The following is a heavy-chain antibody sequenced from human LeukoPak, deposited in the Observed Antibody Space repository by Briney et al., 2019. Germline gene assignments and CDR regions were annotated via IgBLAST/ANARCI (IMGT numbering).Heavy chain of an antibody. Sequence: SETLSLTCAVYGGSFSGYYWSWIRQPPGKGLEWIGEINHSGSTNYNPSLKSRVTISVDTSKNQFSLKLSSVTAADTAVYYCARVQQLGPSYYYYMDVWGKGTTVTVSS. D-gene: IGHD6-6*01. CDR2: INHSGST. CDR3: ARVQQLGPSYYYYMDV. CDR1: GGSFSGYY. J-gene: IGHJ6*03. V-gene: IGHV4-34*01.